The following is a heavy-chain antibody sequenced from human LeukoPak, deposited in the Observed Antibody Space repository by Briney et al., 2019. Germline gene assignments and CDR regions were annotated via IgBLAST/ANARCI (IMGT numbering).Heavy chain of an antibody. CDR3: ARDHGYCSGGKCYAEFDY. Sequence: GGSLRLSCAASGFTFSTYFMSWVRPAPGKGREWVAYIKQEGSEKYYVDSVKGRFTISTDNAKNSLYLQINSLRAEDTAVYYCARDHGYCSGGKCYAEFDYWGQGTLVTVSS. D-gene: IGHD2-15*01. V-gene: IGHV3-7*01. CDR1: GFTFSTYF. J-gene: IGHJ4*02. CDR2: IKQEGSEK.